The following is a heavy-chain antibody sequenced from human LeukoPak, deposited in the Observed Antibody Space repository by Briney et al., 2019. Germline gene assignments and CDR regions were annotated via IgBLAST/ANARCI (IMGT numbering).Heavy chain of an antibody. V-gene: IGHV3-23*01. CDR1: AFSFSKFA. Sequence: GGSLRLSCAASAFSFSKFALIWVRQAPGKGLGWVSAITANGGYTLYADAVKGRFTVSRDNSKNTLYLQINSLRPEDTAMYYCAKDPNGDYIGAFDFWGQGTMVTVSS. CDR3: AKDPNGDYIGAFDF. J-gene: IGHJ3*01. CDR2: ITANGGYT. D-gene: IGHD4-17*01.